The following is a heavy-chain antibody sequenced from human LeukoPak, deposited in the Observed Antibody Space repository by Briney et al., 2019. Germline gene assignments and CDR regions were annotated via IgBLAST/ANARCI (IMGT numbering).Heavy chain of an antibody. V-gene: IGHV3-30*18. D-gene: IGHD1-1*01. CDR3: AKGSKLELTYYFDY. CDR1: GGTFSSYG. Sequence: SCKASGGTFSSYGMHWVRQAPGKGLEWVAVISYDGSNKYYADSVKGRFTISRDNSKNTLYLQMNSLRAEDTAVYYCAKGSKLELTYYFDYWGQGTLVTVSS. CDR2: ISYDGSNK. J-gene: IGHJ4*02.